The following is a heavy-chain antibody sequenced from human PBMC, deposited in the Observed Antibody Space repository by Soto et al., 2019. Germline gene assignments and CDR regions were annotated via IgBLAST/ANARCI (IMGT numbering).Heavy chain of an antibody. D-gene: IGHD5-12*01. J-gene: IGHJ3*02. CDR2: ISAYNGNT. V-gene: IGHV1-18*04. CDR1: GYTFTSYG. Sequence: ASVKVSCKASGYTFTSYGISWVRQAPGQGLEWMGWISAYNGNTNYAQKLQGRVTMTTDTSTSTAYRELRSLRSDDTAVYYCARDRDGYNSLADAFDIWGQGTMVTVSS. CDR3: ARDRDGYNSLADAFDI.